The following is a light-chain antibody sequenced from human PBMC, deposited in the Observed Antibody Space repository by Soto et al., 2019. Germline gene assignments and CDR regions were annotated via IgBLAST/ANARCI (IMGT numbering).Light chain of an antibody. J-gene: IGKJ1*01. CDR2: DAS. CDR3: KQYNSYSK. Sequence: IQLTHSPSSLSASVLYIVTFTFRSSQDIITFLVWYQQEPGKAPKLLVYDASTLQSGVASRFSGSGSGTEFTLTISSLQPDDFATYYCKQYNSYSKFGQGTKVDIK. V-gene: IGKV1-9*01. CDR1: QDIITF.